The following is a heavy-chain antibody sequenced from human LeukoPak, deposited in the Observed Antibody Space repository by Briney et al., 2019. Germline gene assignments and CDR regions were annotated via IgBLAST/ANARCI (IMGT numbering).Heavy chain of an antibody. D-gene: IGHD1-1*01. CDR3: AKGGTIYWYFDL. Sequence: GGSLRLSCAASGFTFSEYYFSWVRQAPGKGLEWVSGISWNSGSIGYADSVKGRFTISRDNAKNSLYLQMNSLRAEDTALYYCAKGGTIYWYFDLWGRGTLVTVSS. J-gene: IGHJ2*01. CDR2: ISWNSGSI. V-gene: IGHV3-9*01. CDR1: GFTFSEYY.